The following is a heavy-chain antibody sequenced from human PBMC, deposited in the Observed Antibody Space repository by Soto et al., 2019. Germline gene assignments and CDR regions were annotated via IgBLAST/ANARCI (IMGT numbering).Heavy chain of an antibody. J-gene: IGHJ4*02. D-gene: IGHD3-3*01. CDR3: ARSRGVYYFDY. Sequence: LSLTCTVSGGSISSSNYYWGWIRQPPGKGLEWIGEIYHSGSTNYNPSLKSRVTISVDKSKNQFSLKLSSVTAADTAVYYCARSRGVYYFDYWGQGTLVTVSS. V-gene: IGHV4-39*07. CDR2: IYHSGST. CDR1: GGSISSSNYY.